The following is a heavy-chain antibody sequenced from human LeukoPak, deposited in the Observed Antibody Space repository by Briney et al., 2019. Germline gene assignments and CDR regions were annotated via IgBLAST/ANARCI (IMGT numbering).Heavy chain of an antibody. CDR1: GDSVSSNSAA. CDR3: GRAYNYGFDY. CDR2: TYYRSTWYN. V-gene: IGHV6-1*01. D-gene: IGHD5-18*01. Sequence: SQTLSLTCAISGDSVSSNSAAWIWIRQSPSRGLEWLGRTYYRSTWYNDYAVSVKSRITINPDTSKNQFSLRLNSVTPEDTAIYYCGRAYNYGFDYWGQGTLVTVSS. J-gene: IGHJ4*02.